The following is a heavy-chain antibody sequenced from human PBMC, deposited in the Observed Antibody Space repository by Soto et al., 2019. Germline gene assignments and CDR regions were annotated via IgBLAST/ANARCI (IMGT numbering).Heavy chain of an antibody. CDR3: ARGFLASMVASRLDY. V-gene: IGHV4-39*01. CDR1: GGSISSSSYY. J-gene: IGHJ4*02. Sequence: SETLSLTCTVSGGSISSSSYYWGWIRQPPGKGLEWIGSIYYSGSTYYNPSLKSRVTISVDTSKNQFSLKLSSVTAADTAVYYCARGFLASMVASRLDYWGQGTLVTVSS. CDR2: IYYSGST. D-gene: IGHD5-12*01.